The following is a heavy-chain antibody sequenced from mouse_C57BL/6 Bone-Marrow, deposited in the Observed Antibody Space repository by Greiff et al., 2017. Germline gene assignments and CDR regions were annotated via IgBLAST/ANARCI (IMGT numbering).Heavy chain of an antibody. Sequence: VQLQQSGPELVKPGASVKLSCKASGYTFTSYDINWVKQRPGQGLEWIGWIYPRDGSTKYNEKFKGKATLTVDTSSSTADMELRSLTSEDSAVYFCARSYSNYVFAYWGQGTLVTVSA. CDR3: ARSYSNYVFAY. V-gene: IGHV1-85*01. D-gene: IGHD2-5*01. CDR2: IYPRDGST. J-gene: IGHJ3*01. CDR1: GYTFTSYD.